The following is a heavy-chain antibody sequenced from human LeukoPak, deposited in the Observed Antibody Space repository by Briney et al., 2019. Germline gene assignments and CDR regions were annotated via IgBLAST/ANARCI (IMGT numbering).Heavy chain of an antibody. CDR2: INHSGGT. CDR3: ARGMITMVRGVIFHYYYYMDV. V-gene: IGHV4-34*01. D-gene: IGHD3-10*01. Sequence: SETLSLTCAVYGGSFSGYYWSWIRQPPGKGLERIGKINHSGGTNYNPSLKSRVTISVDTSKNQFSLKLSSVTAADTAVYYCARGMITMVRGVIFHYYYYMDVWGKGTTVTVSS. CDR1: GGSFSGYY. J-gene: IGHJ6*03.